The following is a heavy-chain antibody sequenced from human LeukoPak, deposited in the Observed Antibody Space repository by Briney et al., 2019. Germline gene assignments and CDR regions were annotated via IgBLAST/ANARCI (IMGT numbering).Heavy chain of an antibody. J-gene: IGHJ3*02. CDR1: GGTFSSYA. D-gene: IGHD2-21*02. CDR2: IIPIFGTA. Sequence: SVKVSCKASGGTFSSYAISWVRQAPGQGLEWMEGIIPIFGTANYAQKFQGRVTITADESTSTAYMELSSLRSEDTAVYYCAREEEVVVTARGSFDIWGQGTMVTVSS. CDR3: AREEEVVVTARGSFDI. V-gene: IGHV1-69*13.